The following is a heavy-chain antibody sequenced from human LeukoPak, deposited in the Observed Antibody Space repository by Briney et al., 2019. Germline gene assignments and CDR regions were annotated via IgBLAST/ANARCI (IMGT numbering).Heavy chain of an antibody. D-gene: IGHD3-22*01. CDR2: IYHSAST. V-gene: IGHV4-39*07. CDR1: GDSFSIISSSSSY. CDR3: AREVTMKAYFDI. J-gene: IGHJ3*02. Sequence: SETLSLTCTVSGDSFSIISSSSSYWGWIRQPPGKGLEWIGSIYHSASTFYNPSLKSRVTISVDTSKNQFSLKLSSVTAADTAVYYCAREVTMKAYFDIWGQGTMVTVSS.